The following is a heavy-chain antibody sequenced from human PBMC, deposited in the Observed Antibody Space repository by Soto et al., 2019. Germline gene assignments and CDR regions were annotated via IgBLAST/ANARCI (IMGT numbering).Heavy chain of an antibody. CDR3: ARNGVYSLGS. CDR1: GASISSDNW. V-gene: IGHV4-4*02. Sequence: QVQLQESGPGLVKPSGTLSLTCAVSGASISSDNWWNWVRQPPGQGLEWIGEVYRSGSTNSDPSLKRRVTISIDKSKNQCSLTLTSVTAADTAMYYCARNGVYSLGSWGQGTLVTVSS. J-gene: IGHJ5*02. D-gene: IGHD4-17*01. CDR2: VYRSGST.